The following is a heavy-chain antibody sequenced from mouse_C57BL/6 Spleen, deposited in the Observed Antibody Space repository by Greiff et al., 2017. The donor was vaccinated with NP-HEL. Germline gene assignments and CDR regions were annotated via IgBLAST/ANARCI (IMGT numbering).Heavy chain of an antibody. V-gene: IGHV3-6*01. D-gene: IGHD3-1*01. CDR2: ISYDGSN. J-gene: IGHJ2*01. CDR1: GYSITSGYY. Sequence: VQLKESGPGLVKPSQSLSLTCSVTGYSITSGYYWNWIRQFPGNKLEWMGYISYDGSNNYNPSLKNRISITRDTSKNQFFLKLNSVTTEDTATYYCARGATGGDYWGQGTTLTVSS. CDR3: ARGATGGDY.